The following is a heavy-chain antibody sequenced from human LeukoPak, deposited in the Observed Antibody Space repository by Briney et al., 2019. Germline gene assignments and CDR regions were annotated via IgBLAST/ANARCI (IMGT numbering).Heavy chain of an antibody. CDR3: AKVARRVDWYFDL. J-gene: IGHJ2*01. CDR2: IIPILGIA. V-gene: IGHV1-69*04. Sequence: SVKVSCKASEGTFSSYAISWVRQAPGQGLEWMGRIIPILGIANYAQKFQGRVTITADKSTSTAYMELSSLRSEDTAVYYCAKVARRVDWYFDLWGRGTLVTVSS. CDR1: EGTFSSYA.